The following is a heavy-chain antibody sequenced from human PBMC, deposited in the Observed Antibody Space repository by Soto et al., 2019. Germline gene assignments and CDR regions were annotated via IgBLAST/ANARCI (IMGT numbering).Heavy chain of an antibody. CDR1: GFTFSIYA. Sequence: GGSLRLSCAASGFTFSIYAMNWVRQAPGKGLEWVSAIGASAAGTYYADSVKGRFTISRDHSRNTLYLQMNTLRAEDTAVYYCAKAVVPVAKAYYGMDVWGQGTTGTVS. J-gene: IGHJ6*02. CDR2: IGASAAGT. CDR3: AKAVVPVAKAYYGMDV. V-gene: IGHV3-23*01. D-gene: IGHD2-2*01.